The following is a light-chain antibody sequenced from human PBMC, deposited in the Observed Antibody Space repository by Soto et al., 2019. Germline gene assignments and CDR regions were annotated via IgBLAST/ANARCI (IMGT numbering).Light chain of an antibody. CDR1: QSIYTW. V-gene: IGKV1-12*01. CDR3: QQADSFPLS. CDR2: AAS. J-gene: IGKJ4*01. Sequence: DIKMTQSPSSVSASIGDRVTISWRASQSIYTWLVWYQQKPGKAPKLLLYAASSLQSGVPSRFSGSGYGTDFTLTISRLQPEDFATYYCQQADSFPLSFGGGTKVEI.